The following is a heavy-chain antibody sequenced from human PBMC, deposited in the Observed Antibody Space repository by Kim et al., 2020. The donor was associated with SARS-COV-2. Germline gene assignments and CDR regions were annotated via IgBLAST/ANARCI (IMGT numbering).Heavy chain of an antibody. V-gene: IGHV1-46*01. J-gene: IGHJ4*02. Sequence: PQNLQGRVPVTSETSTSTVYMELSNLRPEDTAVYYCARDEVAAAGKADFDYWGQGTLVTVSS. CDR3: ARDEVAAAGKADFDY. D-gene: IGHD6-13*01.